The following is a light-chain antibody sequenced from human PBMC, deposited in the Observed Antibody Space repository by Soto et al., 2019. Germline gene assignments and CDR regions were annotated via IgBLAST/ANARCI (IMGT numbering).Light chain of an antibody. V-gene: IGKV4-1*01. CDR1: QRVLYSSSNKNY. J-gene: IGKJ1*01. CDR3: QQYCSSPWM. Sequence: DIVMTQSPDSLAVSLGERATINCKSSQRVLYSSSNKNYLAWYQQKPGQPPKLLIYWASTRESGVPDRFSGNGSSTDFTLAISSLQAEDVAVYYCQQYCSSPWMFGQGTKVEIK. CDR2: WAS.